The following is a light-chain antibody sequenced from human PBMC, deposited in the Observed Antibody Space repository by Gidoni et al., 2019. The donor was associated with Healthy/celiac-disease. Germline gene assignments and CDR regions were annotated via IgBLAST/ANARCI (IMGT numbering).Light chain of an antibody. V-gene: IGLV3-9*01. CDR3: QVWDSSTVV. Sequence: SYELTQPLPVSVALGQTARFTCGGNNIGSKNVHWYQQKPGQAPVLVIYRDSNRPSGIPERFSGSNSGNTATLTISRAQAGDEADYYCQVWDSSTVVFGGGTKLTVL. CDR2: RDS. J-gene: IGLJ2*01. CDR1: NIGSKN.